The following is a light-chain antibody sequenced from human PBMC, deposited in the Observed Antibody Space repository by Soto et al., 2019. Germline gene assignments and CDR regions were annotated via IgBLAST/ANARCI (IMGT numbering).Light chain of an antibody. V-gene: IGKV3-20*01. J-gene: IGKJ1*01. CDR1: QSVSSSY. Sequence: ETVLTQSPGTLSLSPGERATLFCRASQSVSSSYLAWYQQKPGQAPRLLIYGASSRATGIPDRFSGSGSGTDFTLTISSLEPEDVAVYYCQQHGSSPPSWTFGQGTKVEIK. CDR2: GAS. CDR3: QQHGSSPPSWT.